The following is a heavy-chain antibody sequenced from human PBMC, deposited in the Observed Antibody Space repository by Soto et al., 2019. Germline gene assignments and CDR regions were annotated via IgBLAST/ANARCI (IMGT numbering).Heavy chain of an antibody. D-gene: IGHD1-26*01. V-gene: IGHV1-18*01. CDR2: ISAYNGNT. Sequence: ASVKVSCKASGYTFTSYGISWVRQAPGQGLEWMGWISAYNGNTNYAQKLQGRVTMTTDTSTSTAYMELRSLRSDDTAVYYCARDSGSYRDTRVFDYWGQGTLVTVSS. CDR1: GYTFTSYG. J-gene: IGHJ4*02. CDR3: ARDSGSYRDTRVFDY.